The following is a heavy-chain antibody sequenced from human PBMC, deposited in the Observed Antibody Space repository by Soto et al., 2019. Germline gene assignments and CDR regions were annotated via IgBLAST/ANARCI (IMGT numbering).Heavy chain of an antibody. J-gene: IGHJ3*02. V-gene: IGHV1-3*01. CDR3: AREQSGEIMTMTDAFDI. CDR1: GYTFTSYA. Sequence: QVQLVQSGAEVQKPGASVKVSCKASGYTFTSYAIHWVRQAPGPRLEWMGWINAGNGNTQYSQKFQGRVTITRDTSASIAYMEVSSLRSEDTALYYCAREQSGEIMTMTDAFDIWGQETMVTVSS. D-gene: IGHD3-16*01. CDR2: INAGNGNT.